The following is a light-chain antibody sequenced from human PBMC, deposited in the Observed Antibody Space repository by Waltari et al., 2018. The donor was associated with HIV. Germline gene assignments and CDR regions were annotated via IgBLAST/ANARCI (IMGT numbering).Light chain of an antibody. CDR2: DVS. CDR1: QSVGGY. CDR3: QQRSSWPWT. Sequence: EIVLTQSPATLSMSPGERATLSCSASQSVGGYLAWYQQRTGRAPRLLIYDVSSRATGIPARFSGSGSGTDFTLTIRSLEPEDFAVYYCQQRSSWPWTFGQGAKVEIK. J-gene: IGKJ1*01. V-gene: IGKV3-11*01.